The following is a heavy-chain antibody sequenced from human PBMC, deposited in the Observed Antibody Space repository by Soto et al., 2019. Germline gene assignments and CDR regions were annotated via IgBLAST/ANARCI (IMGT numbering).Heavy chain of an antibody. CDR1: GGSISSGGYY. CDR2: IYYSGST. V-gene: IGHV4-31*03. Sequence: TLSLTCTVSGGSISSGGYYWSWIRQHPGKGLEWIGYIYYSGSTYYNPSLKSRVTISVDTSKNKFSLKLSSETAADWAGYYCARVDCSSTSCYKVDYWGRGTLVTVSS. J-gene: IGHJ4*02. D-gene: IGHD2-2*02. CDR3: ARVDCSSTSCYKVDY.